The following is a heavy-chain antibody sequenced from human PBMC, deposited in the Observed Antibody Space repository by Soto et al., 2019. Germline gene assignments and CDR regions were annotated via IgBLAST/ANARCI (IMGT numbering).Heavy chain of an antibody. CDR2: IVVGSGNT. D-gene: IGHD2-8*01. CDR1: RFTFTSSA. J-gene: IGHJ4*02. Sequence: GIPAEVARKSCRFTFTSSALPWVRQDREQRLERIVWIVVGSGNTNYAQKFQERVTITRDMSTSTAYMELSSLRSEDTAVYYCAAFLNPGCTNGVCYAGYYFDYWGQGTLLTISS. V-gene: IGHV1-58*01. CDR3: AAFLNPGCTNGVCYAGYYFDY.